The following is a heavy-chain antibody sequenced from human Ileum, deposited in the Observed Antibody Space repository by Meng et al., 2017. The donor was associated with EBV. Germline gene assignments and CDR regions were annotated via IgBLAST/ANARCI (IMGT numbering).Heavy chain of an antibody. Sequence: VELQQWGAGLVKSSESLSLTCAVYGGSFSGYYWTWSRQAPGRGLEWIGESNYAGSTNYNPSLKSRVTISVDTSKKQFSLNLTSVTAADTAVYYCARVMRRVNYNSGWYAKFWGQGNLVTVSS. J-gene: IGHJ4*02. V-gene: IGHV4-34*01. D-gene: IGHD6-19*01. CDR2: SNYAGST. CDR1: GGSFSGYY. CDR3: ARVMRRVNYNSGWYAKF.